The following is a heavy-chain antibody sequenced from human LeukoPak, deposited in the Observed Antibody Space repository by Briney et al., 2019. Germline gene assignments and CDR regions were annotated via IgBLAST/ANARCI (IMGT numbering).Heavy chain of an antibody. Sequence: GGSLRLSCAASGFTFSSYGMHWVRQAPGKGLEWVAIIWYNGSNKYYTDSVKGRFAISRDNSKNTLYLQMNSLRAEDTAVYYCARRLVATGTKVFDYWGQGTLVTVSS. CDR3: ARRLVATGTKVFDY. CDR1: GFTFSSYG. J-gene: IGHJ4*02. D-gene: IGHD1-1*01. CDR2: IWYNGSNK. V-gene: IGHV3-33*01.